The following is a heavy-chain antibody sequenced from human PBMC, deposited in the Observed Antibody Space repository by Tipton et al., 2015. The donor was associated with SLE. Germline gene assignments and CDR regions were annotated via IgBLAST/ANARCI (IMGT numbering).Heavy chain of an antibody. J-gene: IGHJ4*02. D-gene: IGHD6-13*01. CDR3: ARVVIAAAGYFDY. CDR1: GYSISSGYY. CDR2: IYHSGST. Sequence: TLSLTCAVSGYSISSGYYWGWIRQPPGKGLEWIGSIYHSGSTYYNPSLKSRVTISVDTSKNQFSLKLSSVTAADTAVYYCARVVIAAAGYFDYWGQGTLVTVSS. V-gene: IGHV4-38-2*01.